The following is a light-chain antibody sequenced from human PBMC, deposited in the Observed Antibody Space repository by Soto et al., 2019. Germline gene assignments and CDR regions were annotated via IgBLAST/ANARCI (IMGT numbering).Light chain of an antibody. CDR1: QVIGNY. V-gene: IGKV1-27*01. Sequence: DIQMTQSPSSLSASIGDRVTIARRASQVIGNYLSWYQQKPGKVPKILIYGAYTLPSGVPSRFSGSRSGTDFTLTISSLQPEDVAIYYCQKYNSGLITFGQGTRLEIK. CDR2: GAY. CDR3: QKYNSGLIT. J-gene: IGKJ5*01.